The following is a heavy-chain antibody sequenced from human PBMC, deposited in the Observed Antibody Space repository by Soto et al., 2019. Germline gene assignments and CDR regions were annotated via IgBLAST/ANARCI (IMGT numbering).Heavy chain of an antibody. V-gene: IGHV4-59*01. CDR3: ARGLVTGIDWFDP. Sequence: QVQLQESGPGLVKPSETLSLTCTVSGGSISSYYWSWIRQPPGKGLEWIGYIHNSGSTNYNPSLKRRVTTSVETSKSQLSLQVSAVTAADTAVYYCARGLVTGIDWFDPWGQGTLVTVTS. D-gene: IGHD5-18*01. CDR2: IHNSGST. CDR1: GGSISSYY. J-gene: IGHJ5*02.